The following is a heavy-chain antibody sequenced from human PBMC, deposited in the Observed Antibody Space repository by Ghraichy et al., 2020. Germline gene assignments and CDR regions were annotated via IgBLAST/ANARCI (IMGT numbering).Heavy chain of an antibody. V-gene: IGHV4-34*01. CDR3: ARGRNRHDFWSGYYPFDVRY. CDR1: GGSFSGYF. D-gene: IGHD3-3*01. J-gene: IGHJ4*02. CDR2: INDSGST. Sequence: SETLSLTCAVYGGSFSGYFCSWIRQPPGKGLEWIGEINDSGSTKYNPSLKSRVTISVDTSKNQFSLNLSSVTAADTAVYYCARGRNRHDFWSGYYPFDVRYWGQGTLVTVSS.